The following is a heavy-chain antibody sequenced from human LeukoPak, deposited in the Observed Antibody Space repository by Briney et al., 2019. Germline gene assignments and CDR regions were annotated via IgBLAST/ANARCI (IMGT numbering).Heavy chain of an antibody. Sequence: GASVKVSCKASGYTFTSYGISWVRQAPGQGLEWMGWISAYNGNTSYAQKFQGRVTMTRDMSTSTVYMELSSLRSEDTAVYYCARGEVGAINAFDIWGQGTMVTVSS. CDR3: ARGEVGAINAFDI. V-gene: IGHV1-18*01. D-gene: IGHD1-26*01. CDR1: GYTFTSYG. J-gene: IGHJ3*02. CDR2: ISAYNGNT.